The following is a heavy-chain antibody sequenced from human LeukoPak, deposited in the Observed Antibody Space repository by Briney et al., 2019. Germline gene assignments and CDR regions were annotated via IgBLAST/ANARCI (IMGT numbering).Heavy chain of an antibody. Sequence: GASVKVSCKASGYTFTSYYIHWVRQAPGQGLEWMGIINPSGGNTSYAQKFQGRVTMTRDMSTSTVYMELSSLRSEDTAVYYCASCCPLDYVWGSYPLDAFDIWGQGTMVTVSS. CDR2: INPSGGNT. V-gene: IGHV1-46*01. CDR1: GYTFTSYY. D-gene: IGHD3-16*02. CDR3: ASCCPLDYVWGSYPLDAFDI. J-gene: IGHJ3*02.